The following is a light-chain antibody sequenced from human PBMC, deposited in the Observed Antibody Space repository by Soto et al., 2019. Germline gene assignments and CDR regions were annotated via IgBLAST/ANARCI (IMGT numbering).Light chain of an antibody. CDR3: EQYGSSPT. J-gene: IGKJ1*01. V-gene: IGKV3-20*01. Sequence: EIVLTQSPGTLSLSPGERATLSCRSSQSVSSSYLAWYQQKPGQAPRLLIYDASSRATGIPDRFSGSGSWTDFNLTISKLEPEDFAVYYCEQYGSSPTFGQGTKVEIK. CDR1: QSVSSSY. CDR2: DAS.